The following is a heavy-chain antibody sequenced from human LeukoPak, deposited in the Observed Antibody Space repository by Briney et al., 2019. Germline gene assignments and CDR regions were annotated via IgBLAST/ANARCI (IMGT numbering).Heavy chain of an antibody. CDR1: GFTFSSYA. CDR2: ISGSGGST. Sequence: PGGSLRLSCAASGFTFSSYAMSWVHQAPGKGLEWVSAISGSGGSTYYADSVKGRFTISRDNSKNTLYLQMNSLRAEDTAVYYCAKGRAGYCSGGSCYSDYWGQGTLVTVSS. CDR3: AKGRAGYCSGGSCYSDY. D-gene: IGHD2-15*01. V-gene: IGHV3-23*01. J-gene: IGHJ4*02.